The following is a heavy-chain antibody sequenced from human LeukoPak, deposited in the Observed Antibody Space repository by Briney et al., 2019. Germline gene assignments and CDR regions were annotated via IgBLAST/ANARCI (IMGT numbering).Heavy chain of an antibody. Sequence: GGSLRLSCAASGFTFSSYEMNWVRQAPRKGLEWVSYISSSGSTIYYADSVKGRFTISRDNAKNSLYLQMNSLRAEDTAVYYCARDHSTFNWFDPWGQGTLVTVSS. J-gene: IGHJ5*02. CDR2: ISSSGSTI. D-gene: IGHD2-2*01. CDR1: GFTFSSYE. CDR3: ARDHSTFNWFDP. V-gene: IGHV3-48*03.